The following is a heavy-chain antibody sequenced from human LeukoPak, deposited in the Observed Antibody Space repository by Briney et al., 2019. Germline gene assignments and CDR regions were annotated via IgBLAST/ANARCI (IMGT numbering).Heavy chain of an antibody. CDR1: GYTFTSYG. D-gene: IGHD6-19*01. CDR2: ISAYNGNT. J-gene: IGHJ4*02. V-gene: IGHV1-18*01. CDR3: ARGVYSSGWTPSLVY. Sequence: ASVKVSCKASGYTFTSYGISWVRQAPGQGLEWMGWISAYNGNTNYAQKLQGRVTMTTDTSTSTAYMELRSLRSDDTAVYYCARGVYSSGWTPSLVYWGQGTLVTVSS.